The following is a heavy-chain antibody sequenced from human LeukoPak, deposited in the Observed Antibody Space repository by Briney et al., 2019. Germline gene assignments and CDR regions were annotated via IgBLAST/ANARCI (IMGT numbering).Heavy chain of an antibody. CDR2: INRDGRST. J-gene: IGHJ4*02. CDR1: GFTFSSDW. Sequence: PGGSLRLSCAASGFTFSSDWMHWVRQAPGKGLGWVSRINRDGRSTTYADSVKGRFTISRDNAKNTLYLQMNSLRAEDTAVYYCARHPYDILTGRSFDYWGQGTLVTVSS. CDR3: ARHPYDILTGRSFDY. V-gene: IGHV3-74*01. D-gene: IGHD3-9*01.